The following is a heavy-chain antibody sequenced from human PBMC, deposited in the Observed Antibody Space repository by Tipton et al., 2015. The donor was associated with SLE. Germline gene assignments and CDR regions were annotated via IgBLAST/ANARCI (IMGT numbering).Heavy chain of an antibody. Sequence: LVKPSETLSLTCTVSGGSISSSSYYWSWIRQPPGKGLEWIGYIYYSGSTNYNPSLKSRVTISVDTSKNQLSLKLSSVTAADTAVYYCARFRIESYFDYWGRGTLVTVSS. CDR3: ARFRIESYFDY. D-gene: IGHD3-16*02. CDR1: GGSISSSSYY. J-gene: IGHJ4*02. CDR2: IYYSGST. V-gene: IGHV4-61*01.